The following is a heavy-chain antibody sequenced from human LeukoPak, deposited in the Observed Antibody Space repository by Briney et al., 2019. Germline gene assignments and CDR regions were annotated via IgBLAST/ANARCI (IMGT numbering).Heavy chain of an antibody. D-gene: IGHD1-7*01. V-gene: IGHV1-18*01. CDR1: GYTFTSYG. CDR3: ARDLRETGTTSWFDP. Sequence: ASVKVSCKASGYTFTSYGISWVRQAPGQGLEWMGWISAYNGNTNYAQKLQGRVTMTTDTSTSTAYMELRSLRSDDTAVYYCARDLRETGTTSWFDPWGQGTLVTVSS. CDR2: ISAYNGNT. J-gene: IGHJ5*02.